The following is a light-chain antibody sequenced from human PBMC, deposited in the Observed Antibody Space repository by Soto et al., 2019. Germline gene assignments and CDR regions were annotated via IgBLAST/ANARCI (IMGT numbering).Light chain of an antibody. J-gene: IGLJ3*02. CDR3: ASWDDSLNLV. Sequence: QSVLTQPPSASGTPGQRVTISCAGSSSNIGSNNVNWYQQLPGTAPKLLIYTNNQRPSGVPDRFSGSKSGTAASLSISGLQSEDEADYYCASWDDSLNLVFGGGTKVTV. CDR1: SSNIGSNN. CDR2: TNN. V-gene: IGLV1-44*01.